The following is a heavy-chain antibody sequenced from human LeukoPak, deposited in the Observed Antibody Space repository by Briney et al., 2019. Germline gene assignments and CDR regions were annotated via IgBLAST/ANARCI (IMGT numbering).Heavy chain of an antibody. CDR1: GLTFSSYG. V-gene: IGHV3-33*01. CDR3: ARESRICSSTNCYFDY. Sequence: GGSLRPSCAASGLTFSSYGMHWVRQAPGKGLECVAVKWYDGSKKDYADSVKGRFTISRDSSKNTLYLQKNSLRAEDTAVYYCARESRICSSTNCYFDYWGQGTLVTVSS. D-gene: IGHD2-2*01. CDR2: KWYDGSKK. J-gene: IGHJ4*02.